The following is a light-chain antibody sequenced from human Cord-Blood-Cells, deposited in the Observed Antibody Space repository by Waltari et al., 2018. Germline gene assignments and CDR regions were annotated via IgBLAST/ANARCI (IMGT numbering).Light chain of an antibody. J-gene: IGKJ3*01. CDR2: GAY. CDR1: QSGSRN. Sequence: EIVMTQSPATLSVSPGERATLSCRASQSGSRNLAWYQQKPGQAPRLLIYGAYTRATGIPASVSGSGSGTEFTLTISSRQSEEFAVYYCQQYNNWPPVFTFGPGTKVDIK. V-gene: IGKV3-15*01. CDR3: QQYNNWPPVFT.